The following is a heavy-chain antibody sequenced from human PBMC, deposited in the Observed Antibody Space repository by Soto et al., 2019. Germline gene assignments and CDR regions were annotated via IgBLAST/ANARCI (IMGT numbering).Heavy chain of an antibody. J-gene: IGHJ4*02. Sequence: QITLKESGPTLVRPTQTLTLTCTCSGFSVSTSGVGVAWIRQSPGKALEWLALIYWDDDRRYRPSLQSRLTIAKDTSKNQVVLTMTNVDPVDTATYFCAHRVCNVGDCIIDFWGQGTLVTVSS. D-gene: IGHD2-21*02. CDR3: AHRVCNVGDCIIDF. CDR2: IYWDDDR. CDR1: GFSVSTSGVG. V-gene: IGHV2-5*02.